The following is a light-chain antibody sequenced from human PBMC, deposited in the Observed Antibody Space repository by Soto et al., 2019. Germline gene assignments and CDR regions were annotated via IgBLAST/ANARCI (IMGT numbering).Light chain of an antibody. CDR2: AAS. Sequence: VGDSVTSTCRASQGIRNDLGWYQQKPGKAPKLLIYAASSLQSGVPSRFSGSGSGTDFTLSISSLQPEDFATYYCQHYNSYSETFGQGTKVDNK. J-gene: IGKJ1*01. V-gene: IGKV1-6*01. CDR1: QGIRND. CDR3: QHYNSYSET.